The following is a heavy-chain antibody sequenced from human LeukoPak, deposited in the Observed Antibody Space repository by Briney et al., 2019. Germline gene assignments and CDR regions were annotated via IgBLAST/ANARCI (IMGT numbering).Heavy chain of an antibody. J-gene: IGHJ5*02. CDR1: GGSISPYY. D-gene: IGHD6-19*01. CDR3: ARQAVANWFDP. Sequence: SETLSLTCTVSGGSISPYYWSWIRQPPGKGLEWIGYIYYSGSTNYNPSLKSRVTISVDTSKNQFSLKLSSVTAADTAVYYCARQAVANWFDPWGQGTLVTVSS. V-gene: IGHV4-59*01. CDR2: IYYSGST.